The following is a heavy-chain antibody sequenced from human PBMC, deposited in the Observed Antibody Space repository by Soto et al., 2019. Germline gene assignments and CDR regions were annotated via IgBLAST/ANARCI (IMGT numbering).Heavy chain of an antibody. D-gene: IGHD5-12*01. CDR1: GFTFSGSA. J-gene: IGHJ6*02. V-gene: IGHV3-73*01. CDR3: TSTGYSGYDYLYYYYGMDV. Sequence: GGSLRLSCAASGFTFSGSAMHWVRQASGKGLEWVGRIRSKANSYATAYAASVKGRFTISRDDSKNTAYLQMNSLKTEDTAVYYCTSTGYSGYDYLYYYYGMDVRGQGTTVTGSS. CDR2: IRSKANSYAT.